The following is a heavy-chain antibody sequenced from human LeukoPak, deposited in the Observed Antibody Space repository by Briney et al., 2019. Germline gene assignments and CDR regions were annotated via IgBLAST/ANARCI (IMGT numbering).Heavy chain of an antibody. CDR1: GYSISSGYY. CDR3: ARDPRITIFGVVIEEMDV. D-gene: IGHD3-3*01. CDR2: IYHTGST. J-gene: IGHJ6*04. Sequence: SETLSLTCAVSGYSISSGYYWGWMRQPPGKGLEWIGSIYHTGSTYYNPSLKSRVTISVDTSKNQFSLNLSSVTAADTAVYYCARDPRITIFGVVIEEMDVWGKGTTVTVSS. V-gene: IGHV4-38-2*02.